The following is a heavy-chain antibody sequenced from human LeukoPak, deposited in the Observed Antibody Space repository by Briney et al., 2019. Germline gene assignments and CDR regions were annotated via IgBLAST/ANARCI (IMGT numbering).Heavy chain of an antibody. D-gene: IGHD2-15*01. J-gene: IGHJ4*02. CDR2: INHSGST. Sequence: SETLSLTCAVYGGSFSGYYWSWIRQPPGKGLEWIGEINHSGSTNYNPSLKGRVTISVDTSKNQFSLKLSSVTAADTAVYYCARDNPRCCGVVPANIDDYWGQGTLVTVSS. CDR1: GGSFSGYY. V-gene: IGHV4-34*01. CDR3: ARDNPRCCGVVPANIDDY.